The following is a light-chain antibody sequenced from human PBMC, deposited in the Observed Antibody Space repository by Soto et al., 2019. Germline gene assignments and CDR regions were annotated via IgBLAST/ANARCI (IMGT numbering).Light chain of an antibody. J-gene: IGKJ1*01. CDR3: QQYNNWPLT. V-gene: IGKV3-15*01. Sequence: EIVMTQSPATLSVSPGETATLSCRATQSVITNLAWYQQRPGQAPRLLIYGASTRATGIPARFXGIGXGTXXXXXXXXXQSEDFAXFYCQQYNNWPLTFGQGTKVEIK. CDR2: GAS. CDR1: QSVITN.